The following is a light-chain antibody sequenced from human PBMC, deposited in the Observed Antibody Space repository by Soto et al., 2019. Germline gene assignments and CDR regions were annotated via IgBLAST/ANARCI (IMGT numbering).Light chain of an antibody. V-gene: IGKV1-12*01. CDR1: QGISKW. J-gene: IGKJ1*01. CDR2: SAS. CDR3: QQYGSSPWT. Sequence: DIQMTQSPSSVSASVGDRVTITCRASQGISKWLAWYQQKPGKGPNLLIYSASTLQRGVPSRFSGSGSGTDLTLTISSLQPEDFAVYYCQQYGSSPWTFGQGTKVEIK.